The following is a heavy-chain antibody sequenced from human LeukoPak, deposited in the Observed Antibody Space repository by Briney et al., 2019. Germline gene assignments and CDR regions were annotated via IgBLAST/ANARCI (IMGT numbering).Heavy chain of an antibody. Sequence: PGGSLRLSCAASGFTFSSYSMNWVRQAPGKGLEWVSVIYSGGSTYYADSVKGRFTISRDNSKNTLYLQMNSLRTEDTAVYYCASPSGGYSYWVFDYWGQGTLVTVSS. V-gene: IGHV3-53*01. CDR2: IYSGGST. D-gene: IGHD5-18*01. J-gene: IGHJ4*02. CDR3: ASPSGGYSYWVFDY. CDR1: GFTFSSYS.